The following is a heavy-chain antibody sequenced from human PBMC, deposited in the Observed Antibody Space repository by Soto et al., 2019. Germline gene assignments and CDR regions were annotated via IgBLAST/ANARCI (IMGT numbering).Heavy chain of an antibody. V-gene: IGHV3-11*01. CDR2: ISSGSSTI. CDR1: GFTFIDYY. CDR3: AKAMYSSKTDFDY. J-gene: IGHJ4*02. Sequence: PGGSLRLSCVASGFTFIDYYMNLFRQSPGKWLEWVLNISSGSSTISYSDSVKSRFTISRDSAKNSLYLQMNSLRAEDTAVYYCAKAMYSSKTDFDYWGQGTLVTVSS. D-gene: IGHD6-13*01.